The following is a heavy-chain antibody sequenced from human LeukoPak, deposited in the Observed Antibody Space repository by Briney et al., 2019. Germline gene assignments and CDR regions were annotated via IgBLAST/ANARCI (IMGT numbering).Heavy chain of an antibody. CDR2: VSTYNGNT. D-gene: IGHD1-26*01. Sequence: ASVKVSCKASGYTFTTHGVSWVRQAPGQGLEWMGWVSTYNGNTNYAQNLQGRVTMTTDTSTSTAYMELRSLTSDDTAVYYCALYSGSYYYLDYWGQGTLVTVSS. V-gene: IGHV1-18*01. J-gene: IGHJ4*02. CDR1: GYTFTTHG. CDR3: ALYSGSYYYLDY.